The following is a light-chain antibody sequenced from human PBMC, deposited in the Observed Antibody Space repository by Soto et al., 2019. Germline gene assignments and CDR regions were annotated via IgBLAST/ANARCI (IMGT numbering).Light chain of an antibody. Sequence: DIQMTQSPSSLSASVGDRVTITCRTSQSITSYVNWFQQKPGKAPKLLISAASSLQSGVPSRFSGSGSGTDLTLTISSPQPEDFASYFCQQSYSLPYTFGQGTKLEI. CDR1: QSITSY. CDR2: AAS. J-gene: IGKJ2*01. V-gene: IGKV1-39*01. CDR3: QQSYSLPYT.